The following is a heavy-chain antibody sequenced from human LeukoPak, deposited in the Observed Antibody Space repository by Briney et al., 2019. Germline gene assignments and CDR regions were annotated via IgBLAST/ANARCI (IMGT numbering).Heavy chain of an antibody. CDR1: GGSISSGSSS. J-gene: IGHJ4*02. CDR3: ARDQKGYSTFDY. D-gene: IGHD4-23*01. V-gene: IGHV4-31*03. Sequence: SETLSLTCTVSGGSISSGSSSWSWIRQLPGKGLEWIGYIFYSGSTYYNPSLKSRLTISVDTSKNQFSLKLSSVTAADTAIYYCARDQKGYSTFDYWGQGTLVTVSS. CDR2: IFYSGST.